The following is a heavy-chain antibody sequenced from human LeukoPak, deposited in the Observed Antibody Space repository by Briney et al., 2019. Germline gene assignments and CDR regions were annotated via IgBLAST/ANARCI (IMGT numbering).Heavy chain of an antibody. V-gene: IGHV1-8*01. CDR3: ARGLRSYDSSGYYPYYFDY. J-gene: IGHJ4*02. CDR1: GYTFTSYD. CDR2: MNPNSGNT. D-gene: IGHD3-22*01. Sequence: ASVKVSCKASGYTFTSYDINWVRQATGQGLEWMGWMNPNSGNTGYAQKFQGRVTMTRNTSISTAYMELSSLRSEDTAVYYCARGLRSYDSSGYYPYYFDYWGQGTLVTASS.